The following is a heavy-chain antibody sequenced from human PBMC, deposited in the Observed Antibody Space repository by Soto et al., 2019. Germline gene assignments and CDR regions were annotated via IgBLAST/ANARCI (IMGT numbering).Heavy chain of an antibody. CDR2: ISGSGGST. D-gene: IGHD1-26*01. Sequence: GGSLRLSCAASGFTFSSYAMSWVRQAPGKGLEWVSAISGSGGSTYYADSVKGRFTISRDNSKNTLYLQMNSLRAEDTAVYYCAKDGVGAKVWRIDYWGQGTLVTVSS. CDR3: AKDGVGAKVWRIDY. CDR1: GFTFSSYA. J-gene: IGHJ4*02. V-gene: IGHV3-23*01.